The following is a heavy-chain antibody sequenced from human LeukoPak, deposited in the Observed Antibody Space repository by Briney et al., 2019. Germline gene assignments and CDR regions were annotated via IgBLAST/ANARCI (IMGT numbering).Heavy chain of an antibody. CDR2: ISSSSSYI. Sequence: GGSLRLSCAASGFTFSSYSMNWVRQAPGKGLEWVSSISSSSSYIYYADSVKGRFTISRDNAKNSLYLQMNSLRAEDTAVYYCARAPTGSLIQLWSGFDYWGQGTLVTVSS. J-gene: IGHJ4*02. D-gene: IGHD5-18*01. V-gene: IGHV3-21*01. CDR1: GFTFSSYS. CDR3: ARAPTGSLIQLWSGFDY.